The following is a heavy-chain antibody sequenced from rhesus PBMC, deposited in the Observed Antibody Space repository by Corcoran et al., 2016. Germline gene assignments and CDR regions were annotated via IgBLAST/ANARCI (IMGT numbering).Heavy chain of an antibody. Sequence: EVQLVQSGAEVKRPGESLKISCKTSGYSFSSYWISWVRQMPGNGLGWRGAINPSDPDPRYTPPFLGQDTISDDKSNRTAYLQGSRLKASDTATYYCAKSSGTYYDAFDFWGQGLRVTVSS. V-gene: IGHV5-20*01. CDR1: GYSFSSYW. CDR3: AKSSGTYYDAFDF. J-gene: IGHJ3*01. D-gene: IGHD2-15*01. CDR2: INPSDPDP.